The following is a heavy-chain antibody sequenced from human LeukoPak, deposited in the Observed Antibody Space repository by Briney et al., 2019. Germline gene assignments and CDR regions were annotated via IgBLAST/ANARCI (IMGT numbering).Heavy chain of an antibody. CDR3: SRGGGFIIRGFGY. Sequence: GGSLRLSCAASGFTFSSYWMHWVRQAPGKGLVWVSRINSDGSSTSYADSVKGRFTISRDNAKNTLYLQTNSLRAEDTAVYYCSRGGGFIIRGFGYWGQGTRVTVSS. V-gene: IGHV3-74*01. CDR1: GFTFSSYW. J-gene: IGHJ4*02. D-gene: IGHD3-10*01. CDR2: INSDGSST.